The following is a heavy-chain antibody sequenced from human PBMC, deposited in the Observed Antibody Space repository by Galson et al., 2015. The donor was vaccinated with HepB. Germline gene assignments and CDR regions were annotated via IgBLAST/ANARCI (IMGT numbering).Heavy chain of an antibody. CDR1: GFTFSDYY. V-gene: IGHV3-11*06. CDR3: ARGARGNFDAFDI. J-gene: IGHJ3*02. D-gene: IGHD4-23*01. Sequence: SLRLSCAASGFTFSDYYMSWIRQAPGKGLEWVSYISSSSSYTNYADSVKGRFTISRDNAKNSLYLQMNGLRAEDTAVYYCARGARGNFDAFDIWGQGTMVTVSS. CDR2: ISSSSSYT.